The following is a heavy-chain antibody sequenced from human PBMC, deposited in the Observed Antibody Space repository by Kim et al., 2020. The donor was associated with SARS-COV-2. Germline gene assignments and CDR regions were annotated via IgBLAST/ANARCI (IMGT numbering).Heavy chain of an antibody. CDR1: GFSFDSYS. CDR3: ARALKGGYYDSSGYDY. J-gene: IGHJ4*02. Sequence: GESLKISCAASGFSFDSYSMNWVRQAPGKGLEWISFISSSSTFIYQAASVRGRFTISRDNAKNSVYLQMNSLRADDTAVYYCARALKGGYYDSSGYDYWGQGTLVTVSS. D-gene: IGHD3-22*01. CDR2: ISSSSTFI. V-gene: IGHV3-21*05.